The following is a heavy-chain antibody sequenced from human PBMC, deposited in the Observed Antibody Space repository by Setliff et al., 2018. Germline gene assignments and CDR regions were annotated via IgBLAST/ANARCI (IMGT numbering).Heavy chain of an antibody. CDR3: SRLVRFCTRTSCQRLSGDDF. Sequence: ASVKVSCKASGYTFTDFGATWVRQGPGQGLEWVGWISPYTGNTYYAPRFQGRSTMTTDTSTTTAYMELSSLRPDDTAIYFCSRLVRFCTRTSCQRLSGDDFWGQGTLVTVSS. CDR2: ISPYTGNT. D-gene: IGHD2-2*01. CDR1: GYTFTDFG. V-gene: IGHV1-18*01. J-gene: IGHJ4*02.